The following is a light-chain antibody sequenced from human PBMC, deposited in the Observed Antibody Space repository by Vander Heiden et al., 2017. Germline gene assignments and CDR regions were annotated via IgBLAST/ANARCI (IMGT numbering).Light chain of an antibody. J-gene: IGKJ2*01. CDR1: QSVGSY. Sequence: VLTQSPGPLSLSPGAIATLSGRASQSVGSYLAWYQQRPGQAPRLLIYGAAHRTAGIPERLSASGSGTEFTLTISRMEPEDFAVYYCQQSGPSPPYTFGQGTKLEIK. CDR3: QQSGPSPPYT. CDR2: GAA. V-gene: IGKV3-20*01.